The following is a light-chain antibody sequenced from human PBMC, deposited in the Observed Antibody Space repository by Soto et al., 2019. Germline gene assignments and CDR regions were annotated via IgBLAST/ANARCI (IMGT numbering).Light chain of an antibody. J-gene: IGKJ1*01. CDR3: QHYNSYSET. Sequence: EIGLTQSPGTLSLSPGERATLSCRASQCVSSSYLAWYQHIPGQAPRLLIYGASSRATGIPDSFSGSGSGTDFTLTISSLQPDDFATYYFQHYNSYSETFGQVTKVDIK. CDR2: GAS. CDR1: QCVSSSY. V-gene: IGKV3-20*01.